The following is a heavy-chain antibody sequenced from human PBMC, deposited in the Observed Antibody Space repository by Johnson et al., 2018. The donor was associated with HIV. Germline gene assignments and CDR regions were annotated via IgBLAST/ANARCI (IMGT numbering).Heavy chain of an antibody. CDR2: ISSSGSTI. Sequence: EVQLVESGGGVVQPGRSLRLSCAASGFTVSSNYMNWVRQAPGKGLEWVSYISSSGSTIYYADSVKGRFTISRDNSKNTLYLQMNRLRAEDTAVYYCAREWLYGFDIWGQGTMVTVSS. CDR1: GFTVSSNY. V-gene: IGHV3-48*01. D-gene: IGHD5-24*01. J-gene: IGHJ3*02. CDR3: AREWLYGFDI.